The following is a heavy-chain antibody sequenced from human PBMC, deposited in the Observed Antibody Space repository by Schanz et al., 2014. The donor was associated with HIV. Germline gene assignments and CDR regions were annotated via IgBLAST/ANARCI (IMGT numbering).Heavy chain of an antibody. Sequence: QVQLVQSGAEVKKPGSSVEVSCKASGDTFSTDAFSWVRQVPGQGLEWMGGIIPKHGTSTSAQRFKGRVAIAADTSTSTIYLELSSLRSEDTALYYCVKDSGTLVSGARWFDPWGQGTQVTVSS. CDR1: GDTFSTDA. D-gene: IGHD6-19*01. V-gene: IGHV1-69*06. CDR3: VKDSGTLVSGARWFDP. CDR2: IIPKHGTS. J-gene: IGHJ5*02.